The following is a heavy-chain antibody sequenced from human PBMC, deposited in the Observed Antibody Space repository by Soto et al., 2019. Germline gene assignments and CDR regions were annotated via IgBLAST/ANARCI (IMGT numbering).Heavy chain of an antibody. V-gene: IGHV3-15*01. J-gene: IGHJ6*02. Sequence: PVGSLRLSCAASGFTFSNAWMSWVRQAPGKGLEWVGRIKSKTDGGTTDYAAPVKGRFTISRDDSKNTLYLQMNSLKTEDTAVYYCTTQATTVTTYYYYGMDVWGQGTTVTVSS. CDR2: IKSKTDGGTT. CDR3: TTQATTVTTYYYYGMDV. D-gene: IGHD4-17*01. CDR1: GFTFSNAW.